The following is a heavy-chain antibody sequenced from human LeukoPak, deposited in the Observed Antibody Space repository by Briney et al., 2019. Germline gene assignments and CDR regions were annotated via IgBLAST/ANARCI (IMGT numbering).Heavy chain of an antibody. J-gene: IGHJ4*02. D-gene: IGHD3-22*01. CDR3: AKDYDSSGYYCFDY. CDR2: ISGSGGST. CDR1: GFTFISYA. Sequence: PGGSLRLSCAASGFTFISYAMSWVRQAPGKGLEWVSAISGSGGSTYYADSVKGRFTISRDNSKNTLYLQMNSLRAEDTAVYYRAKDYDSSGYYCFDYWGQGTLVTVSS. V-gene: IGHV3-23*01.